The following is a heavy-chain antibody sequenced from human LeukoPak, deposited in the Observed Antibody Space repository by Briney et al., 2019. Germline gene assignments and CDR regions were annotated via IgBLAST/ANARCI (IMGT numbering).Heavy chain of an antibody. Sequence: GGSLRLSCAASGFTFSSYSMNWVRQAPGKGLEWVSLISWDGGSTYYADSVKGRFTISRDNSKNSLYLQMNSLRTEDTALYYCAKDIRDLGQLVFDYWGQGTLVTVSS. CDR2: ISWDGGST. CDR3: AKDIRDLGQLVFDY. CDR1: GFTFSSYS. J-gene: IGHJ4*02. D-gene: IGHD6-13*01. V-gene: IGHV3-43*01.